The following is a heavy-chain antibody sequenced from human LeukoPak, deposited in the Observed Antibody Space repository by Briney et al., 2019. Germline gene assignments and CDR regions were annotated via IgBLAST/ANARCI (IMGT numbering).Heavy chain of an antibody. J-gene: IGHJ3*02. CDR3: ARGRRPATGAFDI. CDR2: IKEDGSGI. D-gene: IGHD6-6*01. V-gene: IGHV3-7*01. CDR1: GFTFSDYW. Sequence: GGSLRLSCVVSGFTFSDYWMSWVRQAPGKGLEWVANIKEDGSGIYYVDSVEGRFTISRDNAKKSLYLQMNSLRAEDTAVYYCARGRRPATGAFDIWGQGTMVTVSS.